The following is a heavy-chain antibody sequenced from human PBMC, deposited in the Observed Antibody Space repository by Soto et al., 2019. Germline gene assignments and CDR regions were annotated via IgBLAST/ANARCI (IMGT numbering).Heavy chain of an antibody. CDR3: ARGDKGFDY. Sequence: SQPLSLTCAISGDSVPINSAAWNWIRQSPSRGLEWLGRTYYRSKWFNNYALSVKSRITINPDTSKNQFSLQLNSVTPEDTAVYYCARGDKGFDYWGQRTLVTVSS. J-gene: IGHJ4*02. CDR2: TYYRSKWFN. D-gene: IGHD3-16*01. V-gene: IGHV6-1*01. CDR1: GDSVPINSAA.